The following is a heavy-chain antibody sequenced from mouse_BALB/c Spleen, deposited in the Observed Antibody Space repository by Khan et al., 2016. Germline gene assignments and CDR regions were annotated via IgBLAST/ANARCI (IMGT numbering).Heavy chain of an antibody. CDR1: GYSITSDYA. Sequence: EVQLQESGPGLVKPSQSLSLTCTVTGYSITSDYAWNWIRQFPGNKLEWVGYISYSGSTSYNPSLKSRITITRDTSKNQFFLQLNSVTTEDTATYYCARWRYGSSLVYWGQGTTLTVSS. V-gene: IGHV3-2*02. D-gene: IGHD1-1*01. CDR3: ARWRYGSSLVY. CDR2: ISYSGST. J-gene: IGHJ2*01.